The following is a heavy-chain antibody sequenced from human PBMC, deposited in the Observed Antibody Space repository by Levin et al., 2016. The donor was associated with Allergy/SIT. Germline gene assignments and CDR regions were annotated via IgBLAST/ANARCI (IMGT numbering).Heavy chain of an antibody. D-gene: IGHD6-19*01. CDR2: IYHSGST. CDR1: GGSISSSNW. J-gene: IGHJ4*02. V-gene: IGHV4-4*02. Sequence: SETLSLTCAASGGSISSSNWWSWVRQPPGKGLEWIGEIYHSGSTNYNPSLKSRVTISVDTSKNHFSLKLSSVTAADTAVYYCARAQNLQWLAYYFDYWGQGALVTVSS. CDR3: ARAQNLQWLAYYFDY.